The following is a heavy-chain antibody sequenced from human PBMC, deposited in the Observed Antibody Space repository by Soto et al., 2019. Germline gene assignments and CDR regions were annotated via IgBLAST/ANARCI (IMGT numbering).Heavy chain of an antibody. Sequence: QITLKESGPTLVKPTQTLTLTCAFSGFSLSTIGVGVGWIRQPPGKALEWLALIYWDDDKRYSPSLKSRLTRTKDTSTHQVVLTMTNMDPVDTATYSCAHRHNVLAFDYWGQGTLVTVSS. CDR3: AHRHNVLAFDY. V-gene: IGHV2-5*02. D-gene: IGHD2-8*02. CDR2: IYWDDDK. J-gene: IGHJ4*02. CDR1: GFSLSTIGVG.